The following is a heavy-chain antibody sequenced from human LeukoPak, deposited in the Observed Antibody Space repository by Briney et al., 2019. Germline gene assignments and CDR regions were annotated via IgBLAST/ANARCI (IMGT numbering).Heavy chain of an antibody. J-gene: IGHJ6*04. CDR1: GGSFSGYY. Sequence: SETLSLTCAVYGGSFSGYYWSWIRQPPGKGLEWIGYIYYSGSTNYNPSLKSRVTISVDTSKNQFSLKLSSVTAADTAVYYCARGVRSTSWGYYYGTDVWGKGTTVTVSS. CDR2: IYYSGST. D-gene: IGHD2-2*01. CDR3: ARGVRSTSWGYYYGTDV. V-gene: IGHV4-59*01.